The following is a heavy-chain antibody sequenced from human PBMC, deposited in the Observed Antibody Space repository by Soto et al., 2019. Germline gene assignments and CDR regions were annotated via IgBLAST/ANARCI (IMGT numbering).Heavy chain of an antibody. CDR1: GFTFSDHY. Sequence: EVQLVESGGGLVQPGGSLRLSCAASGFTFSDHYMDWVRQAPGKGLEWVGRIRNRPNSYTTQYAASVKGRFAVLRDDSENLVYLQMNHLKTEDTAVYYCVRDSGRGFYFDYWGQGAQVTVSS. CDR3: VRDSGRGFYFDY. D-gene: IGHD3-10*01. CDR2: IRNRPNSYTT. V-gene: IGHV3-72*01. J-gene: IGHJ4*02.